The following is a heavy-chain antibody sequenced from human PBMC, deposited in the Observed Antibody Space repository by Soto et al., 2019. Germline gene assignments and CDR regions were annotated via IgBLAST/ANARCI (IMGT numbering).Heavy chain of an antibody. CDR3: ARAEATALDF. V-gene: IGHV4-4*02. CDR2: AHHSGRT. Sequence: PSETLSLTCTVSGDSMSISNWWNWVRQSPGKGLEWIWGAHHSGRTNYNPSPKSRVTISVDRSQNHFSLQLTSVTAADTAVYYCARAEATALDFWGHGTLLTVSS. J-gene: IGHJ4*01. CDR1: GDSMSISNW.